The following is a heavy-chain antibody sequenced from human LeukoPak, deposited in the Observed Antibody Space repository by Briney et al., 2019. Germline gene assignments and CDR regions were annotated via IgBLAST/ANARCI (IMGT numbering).Heavy chain of an antibody. CDR2: ISSSSSYI. D-gene: IGHD3-3*01. Sequence: PGGSLRLSCAASGFTFSSYSMNSVRQAPGKGLEWVSSISSSSSYIYYADSVKGRFTISRDNAKNSLYLQIDNLRAEDTAVCYCARDEITIFGVVIIDYYYGMDVWGQGTTVTVSS. J-gene: IGHJ6*02. CDR1: GFTFSSYS. V-gene: IGHV3-21*01. CDR3: ARDEITIFGVVIIDYYYGMDV.